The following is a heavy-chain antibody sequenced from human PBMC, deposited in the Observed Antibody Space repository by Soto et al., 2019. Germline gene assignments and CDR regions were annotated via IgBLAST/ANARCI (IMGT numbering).Heavy chain of an antibody. CDR3: ARDDDYGDYFDY. D-gene: IGHD4-17*01. V-gene: IGHV4-59*01. Sequence: SETLSLTCTVSGGSISSYYWSWIRQPPGKGLEWIGYIYYSGSTNYNPSLKSRVTISVDTSKNQFSLKLSSVTAADTAVYYCARDDDYGDYFDYWGQGTLVTVSS. J-gene: IGHJ4*02. CDR1: GGSISSYY. CDR2: IYYSGST.